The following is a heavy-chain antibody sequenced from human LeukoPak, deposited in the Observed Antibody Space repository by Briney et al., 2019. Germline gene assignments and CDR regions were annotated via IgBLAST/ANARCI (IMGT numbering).Heavy chain of an antibody. V-gene: IGHV3-74*01. CDR3: ACVAGWHWFDP. Sequence: GGSLRLSCAASGFGFSRYWMHWVRQAPGTGLKWVSRIYRDGSTTDYADSVKGRFTISRDNSKNTVYLQTNNMRVDDTAVYYCACVAGWHWFDPWGQGTLVTVSS. D-gene: IGHD6-19*01. CDR2: IYRDGSTT. J-gene: IGHJ5*02. CDR1: GFGFSRYW.